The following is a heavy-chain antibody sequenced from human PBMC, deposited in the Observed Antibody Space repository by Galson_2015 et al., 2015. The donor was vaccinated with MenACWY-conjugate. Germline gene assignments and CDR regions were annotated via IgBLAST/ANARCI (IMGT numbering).Heavy chain of an antibody. V-gene: IGHV3-69-1*01. J-gene: IGHJ2*01. CDR2: ISTRSST. CDR1: GFTFSDYY. Sequence: SLRLSCAASGFTFSDYYMSWVRQAPGKGLECVSYISTRSSTYYADSVKGRFTISRDNAKNTLYLQMNSLRAEDTAVYYCARELRNYWYFDLWGRGTLVSVSS. CDR3: ARELRNYWYFDL.